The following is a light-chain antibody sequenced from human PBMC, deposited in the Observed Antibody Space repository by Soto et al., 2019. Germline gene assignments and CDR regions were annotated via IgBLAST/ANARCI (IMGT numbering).Light chain of an antibody. CDR3: QQYGSSSWT. Sequence: EIVLTQSPGTLSLSPGERATLSCRASQSISSSYLAWYQQKPGQAPRLLIYGPSSRATGIPDRFSGSGSGTDFTLTISRLEPEDFAVYYCQQYGSSSWTFGQGTKVDIK. CDR1: QSISSSY. CDR2: GPS. V-gene: IGKV3-20*01. J-gene: IGKJ1*01.